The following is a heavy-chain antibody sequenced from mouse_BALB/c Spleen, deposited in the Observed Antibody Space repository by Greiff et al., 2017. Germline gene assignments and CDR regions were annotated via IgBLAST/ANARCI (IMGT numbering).Heavy chain of an antibody. CDR1: GFTFSSYT. Sequence: EVKLQESGGGLVQPGGSLKLSCAASGFTFSSYTMSWVRQTPEKRLEWVAYISNGGGSTYYPDTVKGRFTISRDNAKNTLYLQMSSLKSEDTAMYYCARQRPYYYAMDYWGQGTSVTVSS. J-gene: IGHJ4*01. V-gene: IGHV5-12-2*01. CDR2: ISNGGGST. CDR3: ARQRPYYYAMDY.